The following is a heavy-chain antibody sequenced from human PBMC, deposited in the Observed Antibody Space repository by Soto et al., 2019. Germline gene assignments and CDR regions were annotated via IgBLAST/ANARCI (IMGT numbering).Heavy chain of an antibody. CDR3: ARDKGCSGGSCYSSRYYFDY. CDR2: INHSGST. J-gene: IGHJ4*02. Sequence: SETMDLTCAVYGGSFSGYYGSWIRQPPGKGLEWIGEINHSGSTNYNPSLKSRVTISVDTSKNQFSLKLSSVTAADTAVYYCARDKGCSGGSCYSSRYYFDYWGQGTLVTVSS. CDR1: GGSFSGYY. V-gene: IGHV4-34*01. D-gene: IGHD2-15*01.